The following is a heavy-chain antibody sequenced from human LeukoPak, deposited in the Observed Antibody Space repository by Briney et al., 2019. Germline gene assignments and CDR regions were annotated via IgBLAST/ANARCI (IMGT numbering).Heavy chain of an antibody. D-gene: IGHD4-17*01. CDR2: INPKSGGT. CDR1: GYTFTDYY. V-gene: IGHV1-2*02. J-gene: IGHJ4*02. Sequence: GASVKVSCKASGYTFTDYYTHWVRQAPGQGLEWMGWINPKSGGTNYAQMFQGRVTMTRDTSISTAYMELSRLRSDDTAVYYCARLTTVTQNFDYWGQGTLVTVSS. CDR3: ARLTTVTQNFDY.